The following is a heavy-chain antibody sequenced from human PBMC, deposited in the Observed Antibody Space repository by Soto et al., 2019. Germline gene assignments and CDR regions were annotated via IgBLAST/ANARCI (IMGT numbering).Heavy chain of an antibody. Sequence: GGSLRLSCAASGFTFSSYWMSWVRQAPGKGLEWVANIKQDGSEKYYVDSVKGRFTISRDNAKNSLYLQMNSLRAEDTAVYYCARDGLMSGSYYYFDYWGQGTLVTVSS. J-gene: IGHJ4*02. CDR3: ARDGLMSGSYYYFDY. CDR2: IKQDGSEK. CDR1: GFTFSSYW. D-gene: IGHD1-26*01. V-gene: IGHV3-7*01.